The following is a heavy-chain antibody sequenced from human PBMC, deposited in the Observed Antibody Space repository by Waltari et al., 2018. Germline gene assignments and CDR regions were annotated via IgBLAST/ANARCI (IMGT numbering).Heavy chain of an antibody. J-gene: IGHJ6*02. D-gene: IGHD3-10*01. CDR2: IYYSGST. V-gene: IGHV4-39*01. CDR1: GGSISSSNYY. CDR3: ATTGTYYGSGYYYGMDV. Sequence: QLQLQESGPGLVKPSETLSLTCTVSGGSISSSNYYWGCIRQPPGKGLEGIGSIYYSGSTSYNPSLKSRVTMSVDTSMNQFSLRLSSATAADTAVYYCATTGTYYGSGYYYGMDVWGQGTTVTVSS.